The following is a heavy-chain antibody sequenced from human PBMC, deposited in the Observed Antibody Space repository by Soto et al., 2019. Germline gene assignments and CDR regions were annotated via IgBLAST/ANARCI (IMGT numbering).Heavy chain of an antibody. CDR3: ARAGGPFDH. J-gene: IGHJ4*02. V-gene: IGHV3-23*01. CDR1: GFAFSSYG. Sequence: EVQLLESGGGLVQPGGSLSLSCAASGFAFSSYGMSWVRQAPGKGLEWVSHISSSGDNTYYADSVKGRFTISRDNSENTVYLQMSSLRAEDTAVYYCARAGGPFDHWGQGTLVTVSS. CDR2: ISSSGDNT. D-gene: IGHD2-15*01.